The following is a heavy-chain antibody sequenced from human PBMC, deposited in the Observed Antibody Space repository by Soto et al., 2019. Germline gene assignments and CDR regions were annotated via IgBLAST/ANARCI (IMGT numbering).Heavy chain of an antibody. CDR1: GYSFTSYW. J-gene: IGHJ6*02. V-gene: IGHV5-51*01. Sequence: GESLKISCKGSGYSFTSYWIGWVRQMPGKGLEWMGIIYPGDSDTRYSPSFQGQVTISADKSISTAYLQWSSLKASDTAMYYCARHSAGDFRNYYYYGMDVWGQGTTVTVSS. D-gene: IGHD7-27*01. CDR2: IYPGDSDT. CDR3: ARHSAGDFRNYYYYGMDV.